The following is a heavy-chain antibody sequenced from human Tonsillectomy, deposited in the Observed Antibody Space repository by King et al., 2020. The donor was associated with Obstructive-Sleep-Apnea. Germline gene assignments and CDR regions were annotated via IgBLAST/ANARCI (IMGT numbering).Heavy chain of an antibody. J-gene: IGHJ2*01. CDR1: GFTCSIHA. Sequence: VQLVESGGGLVQPGGSLRLSCAASGFTCSIHAMSWVLQAPGKGLEWVTAITGSGVSTGYADSVKGRFTFSRDNSKNTLYVQMNSLRADDTAVYYCARDKVYYDSSGPSRYFDLWGRGTLVTVSS. D-gene: IGHD3-22*01. CDR3: ARDKVYYDSSGPSRYFDL. V-gene: IGHV3-23*04. CDR2: ITGSGVST.